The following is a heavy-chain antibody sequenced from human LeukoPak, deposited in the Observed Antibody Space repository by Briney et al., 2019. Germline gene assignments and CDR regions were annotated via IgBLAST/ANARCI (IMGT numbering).Heavy chain of an antibody. CDR2: ISAYNGNT. V-gene: IGHV1-18*04. CDR1: GYPFTSYH. J-gene: IGHJ4*02. D-gene: IGHD1-26*01. CDR3: ARDVRGGSSFYY. Sequence: ASVKVSCKASGYPFTSYHMHWVRQAPGQGLEWMGWISAYNGNTNYAQKLQGRVTMTTDTSTSTAYMELRSLRSDDTAVYYCARDVRGGSSFYYWGQGTLVTVSS.